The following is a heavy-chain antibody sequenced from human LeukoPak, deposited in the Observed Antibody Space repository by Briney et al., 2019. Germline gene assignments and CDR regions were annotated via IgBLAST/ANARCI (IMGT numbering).Heavy chain of an antibody. Sequence: KSSETLSLTCTVSGVSISTTSYYWGWIRQTPGKGLEWIGSMLYRGSTYYSPSLRSRVIISVDASKNQFFLTLSAVTAADTAVYYCARQGGWGGALSFFDSWGQGTLVTVSS. J-gene: IGHJ4*02. CDR2: MLYRGST. CDR3: ARQGGWGGALSFFDS. V-gene: IGHV4-39*01. D-gene: IGHD3-16*01. CDR1: GVSISTTSYY.